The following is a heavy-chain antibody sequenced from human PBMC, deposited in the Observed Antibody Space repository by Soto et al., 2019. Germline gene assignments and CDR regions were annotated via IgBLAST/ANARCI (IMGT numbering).Heavy chain of an antibody. Sequence: LSLTCTVSGGSISSGGYYWSWIRQHPGKGLEWIGYIYYSGSTYYNPSLKSRVTISVDTSKNQFSLKLSSVTAADTAVYYCARDLRALGYCSSTSCSHNWFDPWGQGTLVTVSS. CDR3: ARDLRALGYCSSTSCSHNWFDP. V-gene: IGHV4-31*03. D-gene: IGHD2-2*01. J-gene: IGHJ5*02. CDR1: GGSISSGGYY. CDR2: IYYSGST.